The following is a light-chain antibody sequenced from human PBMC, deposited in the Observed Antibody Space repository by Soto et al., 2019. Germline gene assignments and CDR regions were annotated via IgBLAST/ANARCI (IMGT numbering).Light chain of an antibody. J-gene: IGKJ2*01. CDR1: QSSSSW. V-gene: IGKV1-5*01. CDR3: QQDNSYPYT. CDR2: DDS. Sequence: DIQMTQSPSTLSASVGDRVTITCRASQSSSSWLAWYQQKPGKAPKLLIYDDSSLESGVPSRFSGSGSGPEFTLTISSLQPDDLATYYCQQDNSYPYTFGQGTKREIK.